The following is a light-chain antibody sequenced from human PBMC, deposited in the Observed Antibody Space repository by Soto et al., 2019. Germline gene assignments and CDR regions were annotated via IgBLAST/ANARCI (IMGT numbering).Light chain of an antibody. CDR2: DAS. J-gene: IGKJ4*01. Sequence: DIQMTQSTSSLSASVGARVTITCQASQDISNYLNWYQQKPGKAPKLLIYDASNLETGVPSRFSGSGSGTDFTFTISSLQPEDIATYYCQQYDKLPVTFGGGTKVEIK. CDR1: QDISNY. V-gene: IGKV1-33*01. CDR3: QQYDKLPVT.